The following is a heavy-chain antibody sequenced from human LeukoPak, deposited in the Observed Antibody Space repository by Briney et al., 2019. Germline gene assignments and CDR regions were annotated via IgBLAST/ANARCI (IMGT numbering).Heavy chain of an antibody. CDR3: ARTPDYYYGMDV. V-gene: IGHV4-59*12. CDR1: GGSISSYY. D-gene: IGHD2-15*01. Sequence: PSETLSLTCTVSGGSISSYYWSWIRQPPGKGLELIGEIYHSGTTNYNPSLKSRVTISVDKSKNQVSLKLSSVTAADTAVYYCARTPDYYYGMDVWGQGTTVTVSS. CDR2: IYHSGTT. J-gene: IGHJ6*02.